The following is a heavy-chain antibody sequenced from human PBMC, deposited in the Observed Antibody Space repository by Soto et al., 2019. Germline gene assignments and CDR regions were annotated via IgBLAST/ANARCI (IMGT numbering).Heavy chain of an antibody. CDR2: MRGGGGST. CDR1: GLTFISYA. J-gene: IGHJ4*02. Sequence: PGGSLRLSCAASGLTFISYAMSWFRHAPWKGLERVSAMRGGGGSTYYEEHVKGRFTISRDNSKNTLYLQMNSLRAEDTAGYYCALVVVKFDYWGQGTLVTVCS. V-gene: IGHV3-23*01. CDR3: ALVVVKFDY. D-gene: IGHD3-22*01.